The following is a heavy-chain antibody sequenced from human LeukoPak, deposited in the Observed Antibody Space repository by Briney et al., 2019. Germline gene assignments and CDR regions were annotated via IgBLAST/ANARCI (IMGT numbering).Heavy chain of an antibody. J-gene: IGHJ5*02. D-gene: IGHD3-10*01. CDR1: GYSISSGYY. CDR3: ARLGSVLLWFGELLYNPSPAANWFDP. V-gene: IGHV4-38-2*01. CDR2: IYHSGST. Sequence: PSETLSLTCAVSGYSISSGYYWGWIRQPPGKGLEWIGSIYHSGSTYYNPSLKSRVTISVDTSKNQFSLKLSSVTAADTAVYYCARLGSVLLWFGELLYNPSPAANWFDPWGQGTLVTVSS.